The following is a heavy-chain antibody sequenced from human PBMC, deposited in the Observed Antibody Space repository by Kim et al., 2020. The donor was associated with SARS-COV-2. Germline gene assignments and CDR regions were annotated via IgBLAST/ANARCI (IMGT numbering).Heavy chain of an antibody. CDR1: GFTFSSYW. J-gene: IGHJ4*02. D-gene: IGHD6-19*01. V-gene: IGHV3-7*01. CDR2: IYLDGSKE. CDR3: ARDVSHGCFDH. Sequence: GGSLRLSCAASGFTFSSYWMSWVRQAPGKGLECVANIYLDGSKEFYVDSVEGRFTISRDNAKASVYLQMNSLRAEDTAVYYCARDVSHGCFDHWGQGTLVTASS.